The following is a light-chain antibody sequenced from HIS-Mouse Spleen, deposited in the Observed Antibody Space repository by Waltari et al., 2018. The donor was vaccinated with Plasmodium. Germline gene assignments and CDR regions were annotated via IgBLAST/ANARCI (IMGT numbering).Light chain of an antibody. V-gene: IGKV3-20*01. CDR3: QQYGSSQYT. Sequence: EIVLTQSPGTLSLSPGERATLSCRASQSVSSSYLAWYQQKPGQAPRLLIYGASSRATGIPDRFSGSGSGTDFTLTISSLEPEDLAVYYCQQYGSSQYTFGQGTKLEI. J-gene: IGKJ2*01. CDR2: GAS. CDR1: QSVSSSY.